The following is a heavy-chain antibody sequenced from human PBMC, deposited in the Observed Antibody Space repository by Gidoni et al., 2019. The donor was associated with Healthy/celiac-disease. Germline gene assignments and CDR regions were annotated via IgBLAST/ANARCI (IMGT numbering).Heavy chain of an antibody. V-gene: IGHV4-31*03. CDR3: ARADAGAYGSGSYGEDYYYYGMDV. D-gene: IGHD3-10*01. Sequence: QVQLQESGPGLVKPSQTLSLTCTVSGGSISSGGYYWSWIRQHPGKGLEWIGYIYYSGSTYYNPSLKSRVTISVDTSKNQFSLKLSSVTAADTAVYYCARADAGAYGSGSYGEDYYYYGMDVWGQGTTVTVSS. CDR1: GGSISSGGYY. J-gene: IGHJ6*02. CDR2: IYYSGST.